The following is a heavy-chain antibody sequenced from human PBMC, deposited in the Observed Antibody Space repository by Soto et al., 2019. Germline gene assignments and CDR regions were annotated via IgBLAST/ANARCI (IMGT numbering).Heavy chain of an antibody. CDR3: ARHLTAGDS. Sequence: QVQLVQSGAEVKKPGASVRVSCQASGYIFTNFYIHWVRQAPGQGLEWMAIINPTGGSTNCAQQFQGRVTVTFDTSTSTVFMDLNSLKYEDTAVYYCARHLTAGDSWGQGTLVIVSS. V-gene: IGHV1-46*03. D-gene: IGHD6-13*01. J-gene: IGHJ4*02. CDR1: GYIFTNFY. CDR2: INPTGGST.